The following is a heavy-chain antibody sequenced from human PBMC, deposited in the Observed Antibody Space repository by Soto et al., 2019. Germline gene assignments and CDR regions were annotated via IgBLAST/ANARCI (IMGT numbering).Heavy chain of an antibody. V-gene: IGHV3-74*03. CDR2: VNNDGTDT. CDR3: ARGGLQHALDV. CDR1: GFTFSNYW. Sequence: EVQLVESGGGLVQPGGSLRLSCAASGFTFSNYWMYWVRQAPGKGLVWVSRVNNDGTDTTHADSVKGRFTISRDNAENTLYLQINSLRAEDTAVYSCARGGLQHALDVWGQGSTVTVSS. D-gene: IGHD6-13*01. J-gene: IGHJ6*02.